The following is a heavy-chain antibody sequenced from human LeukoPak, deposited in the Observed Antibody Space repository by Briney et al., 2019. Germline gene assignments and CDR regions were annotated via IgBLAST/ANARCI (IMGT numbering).Heavy chain of an antibody. J-gene: IGHJ4*02. CDR3: ARASGPFDY. CDR1: GFIFRDYG. D-gene: IGHD3-10*01. Sequence: GTSLRLSCAASGFIFRDYGMHWVRQAPGKGQEWVAVIWSDGSNKYYADSVKGRFTISRDNSENTLYLQVNILRGDDTALYYCARASGPFDYWGQGTLFTVSS. CDR2: IWSDGSNK. V-gene: IGHV3-33*01.